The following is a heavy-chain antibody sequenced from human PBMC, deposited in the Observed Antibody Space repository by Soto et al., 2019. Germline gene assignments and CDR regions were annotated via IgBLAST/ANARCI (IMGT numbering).Heavy chain of an antibody. Sequence: EVQLVESGGGLVQPGGSLRLSCAASGFTFSSYWMHWVRQAPGKGLVWVSRINSDGSSTSYADSVKGRFTISRDNAKNTLYLQMNSLRAEDTAVYYCASSYNWNYLFYPHYYYGMDVWGQGTTVTVSS. D-gene: IGHD1-7*01. CDR3: ASSYNWNYLFYPHYYYGMDV. J-gene: IGHJ6*02. CDR1: GFTFSSYW. CDR2: INSDGSST. V-gene: IGHV3-74*01.